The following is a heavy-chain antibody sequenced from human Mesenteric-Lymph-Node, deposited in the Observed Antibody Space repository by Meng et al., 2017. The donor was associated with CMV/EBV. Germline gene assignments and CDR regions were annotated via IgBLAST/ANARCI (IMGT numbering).Heavy chain of an antibody. V-gene: IGHV4-59*01. CDR3: ATYGGNSGFDH. CDR2: LYHSGST. D-gene: IGHD4-23*01. Sequence: SETLSLTCTVSGVSMSRYYWNWVRQPPGKELEWIGYLYHSGSTDHNPSLKSRVTISLDTSKNQFSLKLTSVTAADTAVYYCATYGGNSGFDHWGQGKLVTVSS. CDR1: GVSMSRYY. J-gene: IGHJ4*02.